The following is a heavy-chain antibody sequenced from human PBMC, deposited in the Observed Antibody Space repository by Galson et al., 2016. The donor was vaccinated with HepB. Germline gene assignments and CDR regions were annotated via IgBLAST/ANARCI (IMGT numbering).Heavy chain of an antibody. J-gene: IGHJ4*02. V-gene: IGHV3-74*01. Sequence: SLRLSCAASGFTFSSYWMHWVRQAPGTGLVWVSRITGDGSSRDYADSVKGRFIISRDNAKNTRYLPRNSLRAEDTAVYFCARDLGYYGSGTYFYYYDYWGQGTLVTVSS. D-gene: IGHD3-10*01. CDR3: ARDLGYYGSGTYFYYYDY. CDR1: GFTFSSYW. CDR2: ITGDGSSR.